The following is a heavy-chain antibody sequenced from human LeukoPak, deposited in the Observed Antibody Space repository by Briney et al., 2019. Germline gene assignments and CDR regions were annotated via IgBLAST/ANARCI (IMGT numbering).Heavy chain of an antibody. J-gene: IGHJ4*02. D-gene: IGHD7-27*01. CDR3: ARDHKDWGVFDY. V-gene: IGHV3-48*04. Sequence: PGGSLRLSCAASGFTFSTYSFNWVRQAPGKGLEWVSYITPGGTTIYYADSVKGRFTISRDNTKNSLYLQMNSLRAEDTAVYYCARDHKDWGVFDYWGQGTLVTVSS. CDR1: GFTFSTYS. CDR2: ITPGGTTI.